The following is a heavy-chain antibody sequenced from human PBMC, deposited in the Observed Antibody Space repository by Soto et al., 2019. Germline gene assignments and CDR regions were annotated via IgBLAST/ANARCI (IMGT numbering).Heavy chain of an antibody. D-gene: IGHD6-19*01. V-gene: IGHV4-34*08. Sequence: GSLRLSCVVPGSIFIGYGMHWVRQAPGKGLEWIGEILHSGATNYNPSLKTRVTMSIDKSKNQFSLNLRSVTAADTAVYYCAVDGRIAVPGWRGGVNWFDPWGQGMLVTVSS. CDR2: ILHSGAT. J-gene: IGHJ5*02. CDR3: AVDGRIAVPGWRGGVNWFDP. CDR1: GSIFIGYG.